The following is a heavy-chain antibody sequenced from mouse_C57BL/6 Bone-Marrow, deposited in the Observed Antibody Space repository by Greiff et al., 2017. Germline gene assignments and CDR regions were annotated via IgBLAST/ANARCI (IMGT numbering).Heavy chain of an antibody. CDR2: ISSGGSYT. J-gene: IGHJ3*01. V-gene: IGHV5-6*01. CDR3: GRHGYSWFAY. D-gene: IGHD2-3*01. Sequence: EVQVVESGGDLVKPGGSLKLSCAASGFTFSSYGMSWVRQTPDKRLEWVATISSGGSYTYYPDSVKGRFTISRDNAKNTLYLQMSSLKSEDTAMYCCGRHGYSWFAYWGQGTLVTVSA. CDR1: GFTFSSYG.